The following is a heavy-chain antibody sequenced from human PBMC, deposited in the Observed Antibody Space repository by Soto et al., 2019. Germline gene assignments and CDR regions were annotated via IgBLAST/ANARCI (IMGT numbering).Heavy chain of an antibody. Sequence: EVQLLESGGGLVQPGGSLRLSCAASGFTFSNYAMSWVRQAPGKGLEWVSAISGSGDTTYYADSVMGRFTISRDNSKNPLYLQMNSLRAEDTAIYYCAKDRFIMVRGVGFDYWGQGTLVTVSS. CDR3: AKDRFIMVRGVGFDY. CDR2: ISGSGDTT. V-gene: IGHV3-23*01. D-gene: IGHD3-10*01. J-gene: IGHJ4*02. CDR1: GFTFSNYA.